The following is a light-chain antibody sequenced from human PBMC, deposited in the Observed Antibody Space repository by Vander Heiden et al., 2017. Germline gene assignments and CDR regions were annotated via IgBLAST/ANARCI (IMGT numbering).Light chain of an antibody. J-gene: IGKJ4*01. Sequence: EIVLTQSPGTQSLSPGERVTLSCRASQSVTTNQVAWYQQKPGQTPRLLIYDASRRATGIPDRFSGSGSGTDFTLTISRLEPEDFAVYHCHQYGGSFLTFGGGTKVEIK. CDR2: DAS. CDR1: QSVTTNQ. CDR3: HQYGGSFLT. V-gene: IGKV3-20*01.